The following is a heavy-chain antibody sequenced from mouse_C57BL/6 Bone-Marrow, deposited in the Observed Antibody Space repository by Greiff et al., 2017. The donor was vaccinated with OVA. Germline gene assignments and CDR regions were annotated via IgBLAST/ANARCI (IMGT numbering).Heavy chain of an antibody. CDR3: AREESYYGSSCWYFDD. CDR1: GYTFTGYW. J-gene: IGHJ1*03. D-gene: IGHD1-1*01. CDR2: IYPGSGGT. V-gene: IGHV1-55*01. Sequence: QVHLQQSGAELVKPGASVKMSCKASGYTFTGYWMTWVKQRPGQGLEWIGDIYPGSGGTTYNEKFKGKATLTVDTSSSTAYMQLSSLTSEDSAVYYFAREESYYGSSCWYFDDWGKGTTVTVSS.